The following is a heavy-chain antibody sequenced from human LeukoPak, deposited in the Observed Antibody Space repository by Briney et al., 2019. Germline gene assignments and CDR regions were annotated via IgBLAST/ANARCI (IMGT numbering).Heavy chain of an antibody. J-gene: IGHJ4*02. Sequence: ASETLSLTCTFSGASISSNIYYWGWIRQPPGKGLEFIGTIYYSGDTYYNPSLKSRVTISADTSKTHFSLRLTSMTAADTAVYYCTHSYSYPRGDYWGQGILVTVSS. CDR2: IYYSGDT. V-gene: IGHV4-39*02. D-gene: IGHD4-11*01. CDR1: GASISSNIYY. CDR3: THSYSYPRGDY.